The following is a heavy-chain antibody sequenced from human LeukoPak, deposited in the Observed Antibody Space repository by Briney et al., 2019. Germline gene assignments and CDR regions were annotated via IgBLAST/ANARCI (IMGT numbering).Heavy chain of an antibody. CDR1: GVSVSTSH. CDR3: SEGYFEPFDH. Sequence: SETLSLTCNVSGVSVSTSHWNWIRQRPGKGLEWIGCLSYTGKTDYNPPLKSRVSISLGSSNNHFSLKLTSVTAADTAVYYCSEGYFEPFDHWGQGILVTVSS. CDR2: LSYTGKT. V-gene: IGHV4-59*02. J-gene: IGHJ4*02. D-gene: IGHD2/OR15-2a*01.